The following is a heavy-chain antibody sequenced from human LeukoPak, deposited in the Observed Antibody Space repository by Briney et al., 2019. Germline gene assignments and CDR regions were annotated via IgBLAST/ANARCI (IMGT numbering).Heavy chain of an antibody. CDR2: ISGSGGST. V-gene: IGHV3-23*01. D-gene: IGHD6-19*01. Sequence: PGGALRLSCAVSGFSFSSYAMSWVRQAPGKGLEWGSAISGSGGSTNYADSVKGRFTISRDNSKNTLYLQMNSLRAEDTAVYYCAKGYSSGWYFFDYWGQGTLVTVSS. CDR3: AKGYSSGWYFFDY. J-gene: IGHJ4*02. CDR1: GFSFSSYA.